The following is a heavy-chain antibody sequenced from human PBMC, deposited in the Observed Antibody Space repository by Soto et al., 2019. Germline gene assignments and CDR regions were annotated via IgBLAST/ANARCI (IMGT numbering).Heavy chain of an antibody. V-gene: IGHV4-30-2*05. CDR3: ARVRPWLQFHYYGMDV. D-gene: IGHD5-12*01. J-gene: IGHJ6*02. CDR2: IYYSGST. CDR1: GGSISSGGYS. Sequence: SETLSLTCAVSGGSISSGGYSWSWIRQPPGKGLEWIGYIYYSGSTYYNPSLKSRVTISVDTSKNQFSLKLNSVTAADTAVYYCARVRPWLQFHYYGMDVWGQGTTVTVSS.